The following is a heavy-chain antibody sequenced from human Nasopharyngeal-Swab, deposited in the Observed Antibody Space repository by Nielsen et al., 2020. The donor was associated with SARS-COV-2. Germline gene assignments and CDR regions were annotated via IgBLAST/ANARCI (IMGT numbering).Heavy chain of an antibody. CDR1: GNSFTTNV. CDR2: IHAGNGNT. V-gene: IGHV1-3*01. CDR3: ASPLGP. Sequence: ASVKISCNASGNSFTTNVMHCVRQAPGQRLEWLGWIHAGNGNTQYSRKSQDRVTITRDTSANTVYMELSSLRYEDSAVYYCASPLGPWGQGTLVNVSS. J-gene: IGHJ4*02. D-gene: IGHD7-27*01.